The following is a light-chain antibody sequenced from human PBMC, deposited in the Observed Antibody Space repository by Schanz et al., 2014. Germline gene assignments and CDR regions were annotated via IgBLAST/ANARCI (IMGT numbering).Light chain of an antibody. Sequence: EIVMTQSPATLSVSPGERATLSCRASQSFSSYLAWYQQKPGQAPRLLIYGASNRATGIPTRFSGSGSGADFTLTISSLDPEDFAVYYCQQYGSSPRTFGQGTKVEIK. V-gene: IGKV3-15*01. CDR1: QSFSSY. J-gene: IGKJ1*01. CDR2: GAS. CDR3: QQYGSSPRT.